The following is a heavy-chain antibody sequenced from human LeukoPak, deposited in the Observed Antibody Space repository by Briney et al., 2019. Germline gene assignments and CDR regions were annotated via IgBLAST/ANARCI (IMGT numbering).Heavy chain of an antibody. Sequence: SETLSLTCTVSGVSISSGGYYWSWIRQHPGKGLAWIGYIYYSGSTYYNPSLKSRVTISVDTSKNQFSLKLSSVTAADTAVYYCASSRVEIWYYFDYWGQGTLVTVSS. V-gene: IGHV4-31*03. CDR3: ASSRVEIWYYFDY. J-gene: IGHJ4*02. CDR2: IYYSGST. CDR1: GVSISSGGYY. D-gene: IGHD5-24*01.